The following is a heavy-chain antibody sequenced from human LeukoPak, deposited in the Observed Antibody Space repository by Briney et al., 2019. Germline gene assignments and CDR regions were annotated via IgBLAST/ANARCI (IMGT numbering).Heavy chain of an antibody. D-gene: IGHD3-10*01. J-gene: IGHJ4*02. CDR2: VYYRGNT. V-gene: IGHV4-39*07. CDR3: VRNGIDYYASGSHFDY. CDR1: GASITSGDYY. Sequence: PSETLSLTCSVSGASITSGDYYWGWVRQPPGKGLEWIVSVYYRGNTYKKPSLESRVTMSADTSKNQFSLKLNSVTAADTAVYYCVRNGIDYYASGSHFDYWGQGTLVAVSS.